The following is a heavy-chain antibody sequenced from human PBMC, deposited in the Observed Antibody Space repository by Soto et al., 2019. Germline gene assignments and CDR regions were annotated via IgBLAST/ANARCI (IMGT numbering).Heavy chain of an antibody. V-gene: IGHV3-30*04. J-gene: IGHJ4*02. CDR1: GFTFNSLS. CDR2: ISHDGRVT. Sequence: QVQVVESGGGMVQPGTSLRLSCAASGFTFNSLSLHWVRQRPDKGLEWVAVISHDGRVTFYADFVKGRFTVSRDNSKNTIYLQVNSLRAEDTAVYYCAREPYGDSQYFDYWGPGTLVTVSS. D-gene: IGHD2-21*02. CDR3: AREPYGDSQYFDY.